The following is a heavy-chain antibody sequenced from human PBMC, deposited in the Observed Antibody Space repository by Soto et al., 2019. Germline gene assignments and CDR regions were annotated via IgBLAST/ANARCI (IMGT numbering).Heavy chain of an antibody. J-gene: IGHJ6*02. V-gene: IGHV1-69*13. CDR1: GGTFSSYA. D-gene: IGHD1-1*01. CDR3: ARAGYEIYYYYYGMDV. CDR2: IIPIFGTA. Sequence: SVKVSCKASGGTFSSYAISWVRQAPGQGLEWMGGIIPIFGTANYAQKFQGRVTITADESTSTAYMELSSLRSEDTAVYYCARAGYEIYYYYYGMDVWGQGTTVTVSS.